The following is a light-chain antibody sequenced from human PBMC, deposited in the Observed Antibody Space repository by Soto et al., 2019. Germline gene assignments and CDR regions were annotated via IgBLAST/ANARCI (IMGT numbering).Light chain of an antibody. J-gene: IGKJ1*01. Sequence: EIVLTQSPGTLSLSPGETATLSCRASQTVNSDYLAWFQQRPGQAPRLLIFATSRRATDIPDRFSGSGSGTDFTLAIRRLEPEDFAVYYCHQFGYSPRTFGKGTKVDMK. CDR2: ATS. CDR1: QTVNSDY. V-gene: IGKV3-20*01. CDR3: HQFGYSPRT.